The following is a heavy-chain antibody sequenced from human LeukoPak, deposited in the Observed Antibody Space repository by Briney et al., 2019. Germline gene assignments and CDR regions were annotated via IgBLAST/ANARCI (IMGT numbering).Heavy chain of an antibody. V-gene: IGHV3-7*01. J-gene: IGHJ4*02. CDR1: EFTFSSYW. D-gene: IGHD3-22*01. CDR2: IKQDGSEK. CDR3: ARGGSRYYYDSSGYWFDY. Sequence: PGGSLRLSCAASEFTFSSYWMSWVRQAPGKGLEWVANIKQDGSEKYYVDSVKGRFTISRDNAKNSLYLQMNSLRAEDTAVYYCARGGSRYYYDSSGYWFDYWGQGTLVTVSS.